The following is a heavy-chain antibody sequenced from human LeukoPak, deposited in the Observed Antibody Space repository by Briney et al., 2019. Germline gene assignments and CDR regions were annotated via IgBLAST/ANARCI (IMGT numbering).Heavy chain of an antibody. D-gene: IGHD6-13*01. V-gene: IGHV3-64*01. CDR2: ISSNGGST. J-gene: IGHJ4*02. Sequence: GGSLRLSCAASGFTFSSYAMHWVRQAPGKGLEYVSAISSNGGSTYYANSVKGRFTISRDNSKNTLYLQMGSLRAEDMAVYYCARDASAAAGTRTQFDYWGQGTLVTVSS. CDR1: GFTFSSYA. CDR3: ARDASAAAGTRTQFDY.